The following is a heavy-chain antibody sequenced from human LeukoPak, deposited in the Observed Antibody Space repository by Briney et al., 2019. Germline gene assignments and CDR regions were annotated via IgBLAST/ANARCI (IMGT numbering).Heavy chain of an antibody. D-gene: IGHD3-22*01. CDR1: GGSISSSSYY. Sequence: SETLSLTCTVSGGSISSSSYYWGWIRQPPGKGLEWIGSIYYTGSTYYNPSLKSRVTISVDTSKNQFSLKLSSVTAADTAVYYCASYHYYDCSGLFQGFDYWGQGTLVTVSS. V-gene: IGHV4-39*07. CDR2: IYYTGST. J-gene: IGHJ4*02. CDR3: ASYHYYDCSGLFQGFDY.